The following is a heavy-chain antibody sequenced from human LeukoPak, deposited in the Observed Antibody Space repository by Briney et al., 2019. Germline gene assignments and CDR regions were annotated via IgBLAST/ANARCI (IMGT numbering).Heavy chain of an antibody. Sequence: SETLSLTSTVSGGSINSLYWSWIRQPPGKGLEWIGYIYYSGSTNYNPSLKSRVTISVDTSKNQFSLKLNSVTAAGAAVYYCAGSRGTGFIFDYWGQGALVTVSS. D-gene: IGHD3-10*01. J-gene: IGHJ4*02. CDR3: AGSRGTGFIFDY. V-gene: IGHV4-59*01. CDR1: GGSINSLY. CDR2: IYYSGST.